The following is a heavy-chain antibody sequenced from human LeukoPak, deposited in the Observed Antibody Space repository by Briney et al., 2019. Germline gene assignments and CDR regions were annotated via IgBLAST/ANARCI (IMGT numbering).Heavy chain of an antibody. Sequence: PGGSLRLSCAASGFTFSSYSMNWVRQAPGKGLEWVGRIKSKTDGGTTDYAAPVKGRFTISRDDSKNTLYLEMNSLKTEDTAVYYCTTRGSDSGCPFFWGQGTLVTVSS. CDR3: TTRGSDSGCPFF. CDR1: GFTFSSYS. J-gene: IGHJ4*02. D-gene: IGHD3-10*01. V-gene: IGHV3-15*01. CDR2: IKSKTDGGTT.